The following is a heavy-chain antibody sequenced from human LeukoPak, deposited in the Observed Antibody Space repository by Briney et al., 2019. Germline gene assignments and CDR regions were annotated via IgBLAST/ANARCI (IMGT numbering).Heavy chain of an antibody. V-gene: IGHV1-69*05. CDR3: ARDGTMVRGVIRVYYYYYMDV. D-gene: IGHD3-10*01. CDR2: IIPIFGTA. Sequence: ASVKVSCKASGGTFSSYAISWVRQAPGQGLEWMGGIIPIFGTANYAQKFQGRVTMTRDMSTSTVYMELSSLRSEDTAVYYCARDGTMVRGVIRVYYYYYMDVWGKGTTVTVSS. J-gene: IGHJ6*03. CDR1: GGTFSSYA.